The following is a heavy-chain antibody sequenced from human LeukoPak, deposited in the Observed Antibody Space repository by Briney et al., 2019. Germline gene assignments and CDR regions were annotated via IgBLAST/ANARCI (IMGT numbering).Heavy chain of an antibody. CDR1: GFTFSSYW. D-gene: IGHD6-13*01. V-gene: IGHV3-74*01. CDR2: INSDGSST. J-gene: IGHJ4*02. CDR3: ARSSNHYSSSWPGDY. Sequence: GGSLRLSCAASGFTFSSYWMHWVRQAPGKGLVWVSRINSDGSSTSYADSVKGRFTISRDNSKNTLYLQMDSLRAEDAAVYYCARSSNHYSSSWPGDYWGQGTLVTVSS.